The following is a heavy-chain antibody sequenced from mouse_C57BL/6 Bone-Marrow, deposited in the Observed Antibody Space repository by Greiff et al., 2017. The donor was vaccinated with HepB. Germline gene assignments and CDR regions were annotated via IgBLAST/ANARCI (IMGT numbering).Heavy chain of an antibody. CDR3: TTPYYSNYVGAY. D-gene: IGHD2-5*01. J-gene: IGHJ3*01. Sequence: EVQVVESGAELVRPGASVKLSCTASGFNIKDDYMHWVKQRPEQGLEWIGWIDPENGDTEYASKFQGKATITADTSSNTAYLQLSSLTSEDTAVYYCTTPYYSNYVGAYWGQGTLVTVSA. V-gene: IGHV14-4*01. CDR2: IDPENGDT. CDR1: GFNIKDDY.